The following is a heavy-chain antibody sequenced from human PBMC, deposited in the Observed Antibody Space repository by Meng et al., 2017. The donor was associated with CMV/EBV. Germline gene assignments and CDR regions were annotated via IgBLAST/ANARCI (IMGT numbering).Heavy chain of an antibody. CDR1: GGSISSYY. J-gene: IGHJ4*02. V-gene: IGHV4-59*01. CDR3: ARDLSSSWYGIDY. Sequence: SETLSLTCTVSGGSISSYYWSWIRQPPGKGLEWIGYIYYSGSTHYNPSLKSRVTISVDTSKNQFSLKLSSVTAADTAVYYCARDLSSSWYGIDYWGQGTLVTVSS. D-gene: IGHD6-13*01. CDR2: IYYSGST.